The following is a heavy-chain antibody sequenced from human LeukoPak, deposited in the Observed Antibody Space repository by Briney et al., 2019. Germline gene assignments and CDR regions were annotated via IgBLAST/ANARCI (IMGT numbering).Heavy chain of an antibody. CDR2: IYTSGNT. CDR1: GASISSGSYY. V-gene: IGHV4-61*02. J-gene: IGHJ6*03. D-gene: IGHD2-21*01. CDR3: AREPADPGHLVVLAVVGCMDV. Sequence: SETLSLTCTVSGASISSGSYYWSWIPQPAGQGLEWIVRIYTSGNTNYNPSLKSRVAISIDTSKNQFSLKLSSVTAADTAVYYCAREPADPGHLVVLAVVGCMDVWGNGTTVTVSS.